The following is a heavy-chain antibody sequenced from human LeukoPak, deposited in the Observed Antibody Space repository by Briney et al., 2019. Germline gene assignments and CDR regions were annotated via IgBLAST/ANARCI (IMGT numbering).Heavy chain of an antibody. CDR2: ISVDGRST. Sequence: GGSLRLSCAASGFTFSSYGMSWVRQAPGKGLEWVSSISVDGRSTYYADSVKGRFTISKDNSKNTMYLQMNNLRVEDTAIYYCAKRVPYTSSSVYFDYWGQGTLVTVPS. CDR1: GFTFSSYG. D-gene: IGHD6-6*01. V-gene: IGHV3-23*01. CDR3: AKRVPYTSSSVYFDY. J-gene: IGHJ4*02.